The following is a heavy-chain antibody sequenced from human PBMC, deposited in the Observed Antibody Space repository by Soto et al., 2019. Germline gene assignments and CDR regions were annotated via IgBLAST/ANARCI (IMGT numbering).Heavy chain of an antibody. CDR3: AKAGPHYYDSSGYYCDY. V-gene: IGHV3-23*01. Sequence: GGSLRLSCAASGFTFSSYAMSWVRQAPGKGLEWVSAISGSGGSTYYADSVKGRFTISRDNSKNTLYLQMNSLRAEDTAVYYCAKAGPHYYDSSGYYCDYWGQGTLVTVSS. D-gene: IGHD3-22*01. CDR1: GFTFSSYA. J-gene: IGHJ4*02. CDR2: ISGSGGST.